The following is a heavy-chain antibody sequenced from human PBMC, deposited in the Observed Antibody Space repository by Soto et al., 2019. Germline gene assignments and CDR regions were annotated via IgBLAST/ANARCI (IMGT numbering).Heavy chain of an antibody. CDR1: GGSISSSSYY. D-gene: IGHD6-13*01. V-gene: IGHV4-39*07. Sequence: PSETLSLTCTVSGGSISSSSYYWGWIRQPPGKGLEWIGSIYFSGSTDYNPSLKSRVTISVDTSKNQFSLKLNSVTAADTAVYYCARHSAAGIYRVDYWGQGTLVTVSS. CDR2: IYFSGST. CDR3: ARHSAAGIYRVDY. J-gene: IGHJ4*02.